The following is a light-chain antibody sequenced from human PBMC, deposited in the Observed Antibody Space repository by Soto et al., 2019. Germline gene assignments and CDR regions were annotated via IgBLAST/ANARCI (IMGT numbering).Light chain of an antibody. CDR3: SSYTSSSTLNYV. J-gene: IGLJ1*01. CDR2: EVS. CDR1: SSDVGGYNY. V-gene: IGLV2-14*01. Sequence: QSALAQPASVSGSPGQSITISCTGTSSDVGGYNYVSWYQQHPGKAPKLMIYEVSNRPSGVSNRFSGSKSGNTASLTISGLQAEDEGDYYCSSYTSSSTLNYVFGTGTKVTVL.